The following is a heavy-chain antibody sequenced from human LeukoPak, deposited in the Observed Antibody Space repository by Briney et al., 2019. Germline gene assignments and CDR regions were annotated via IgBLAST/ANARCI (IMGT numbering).Heavy chain of an antibody. J-gene: IGHJ4*02. Sequence: GGSLRLSCAASGFTFSSYAMHWVRQATGKGLEWVAVISYDGSNKYCADSVKGRFTISRDNSKNTLYLQMNSLRAEDTAVYYCARDSAAAGFDYWGQGTLVTVSS. CDR1: GFTFSSYA. CDR2: ISYDGSNK. CDR3: ARDSAAAGFDY. V-gene: IGHV3-30-3*01. D-gene: IGHD6-13*01.